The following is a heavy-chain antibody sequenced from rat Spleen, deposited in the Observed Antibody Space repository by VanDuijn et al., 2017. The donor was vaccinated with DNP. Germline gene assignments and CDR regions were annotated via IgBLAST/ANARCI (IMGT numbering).Heavy chain of an antibody. CDR2: ISPSGGST. V-gene: IGHV5-19*01. J-gene: IGHJ2*01. CDR1: GFTFSNYG. Sequence: EVQLVESGGGLVQPGRSLQLSCAASGFTFSNYGMHWIRQAPTKGLEWVASISPSGGSTYYRDSVKGRFAISRDNAKSTLYLQMNSLRSEDMATYYCVRWNSGHFDYWGQGVMVTVSS. D-gene: IGHD4-3*01. CDR3: VRWNSGHFDY.